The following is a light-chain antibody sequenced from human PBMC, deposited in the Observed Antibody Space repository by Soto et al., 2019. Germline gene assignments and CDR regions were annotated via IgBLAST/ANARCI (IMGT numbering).Light chain of an antibody. CDR1: QSLLFSSNNKNY. J-gene: IGKJ4*01. Sequence: DIVMTQSPDYLAVSLGERATINCKSSQSLLFSSNNKNYLAWYQQKAEQPPKLLIYWASTLESGVPDRFSGSGSGTDFTLTISSLQAEDVAVYYCQQYYSTLALTFGGGTKVEIK. CDR2: WAS. V-gene: IGKV4-1*01. CDR3: QQYYSTLALT.